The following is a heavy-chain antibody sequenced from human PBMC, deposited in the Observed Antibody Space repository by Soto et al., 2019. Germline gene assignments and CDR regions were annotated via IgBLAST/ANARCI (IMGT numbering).Heavy chain of an antibody. CDR3: ARGYCSGGSCVPFDI. CDR1: GYTFTSYG. V-gene: IGHV1-18*01. J-gene: IGHJ3*02. Sequence: SVKVSCKASGYTFTSYGISWVRQAPGQGLEWMGWISAYNGNTNYAQKLQGRVTMTTDTSTSTAYMELRSLRSDDTAVYYCARGYCSGGSCVPFDIWGQGTMVTVSS. CDR2: ISAYNGNT. D-gene: IGHD2-15*01.